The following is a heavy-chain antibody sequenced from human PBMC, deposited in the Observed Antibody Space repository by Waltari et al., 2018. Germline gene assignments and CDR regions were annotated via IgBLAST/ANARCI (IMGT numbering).Heavy chain of an antibody. Sequence: QVQLVQSGAEVKKPGSSVKVSCKASGGTFSSYAISWVRQAPGQGLEWMGRIIPILGTANYAQKFQGRVTITADKSTSTAYMELSSLRSEDTAVYYCARVKDIVVVVAAGLRPDDAFDIWGQGTMVTVSS. D-gene: IGHD2-15*01. V-gene: IGHV1-69*08. CDR1: GGTFSSYA. CDR3: ARVKDIVVVVAAGLRPDDAFDI. CDR2: IIPILGTA. J-gene: IGHJ3*02.